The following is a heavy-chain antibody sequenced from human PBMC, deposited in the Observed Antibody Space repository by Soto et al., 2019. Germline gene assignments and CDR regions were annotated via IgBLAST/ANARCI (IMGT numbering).Heavy chain of an antibody. Sequence: SETLSLTCAVSGGSISSSNWWSWVRQPPGKGLEWIGEIYHSGSTNYNPSLKSRVTISVDKSKNQFSLKLSSVTAADTAVYYCARGPHYYDSLQAIHEGYYYYGMDVWGQGTTVTVSS. CDR1: GGSISSSNW. D-gene: IGHD3-22*01. J-gene: IGHJ6*02. V-gene: IGHV4-4*02. CDR3: ARGPHYYDSLQAIHEGYYYYGMDV. CDR2: IYHSGST.